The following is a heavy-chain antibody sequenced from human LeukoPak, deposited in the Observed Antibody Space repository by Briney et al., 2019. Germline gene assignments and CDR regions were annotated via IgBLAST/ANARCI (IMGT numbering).Heavy chain of an antibody. CDR2: ISAYNGNT. J-gene: IGHJ4*02. Sequence: GASVKVSCKASGYTFTSYGISWVRQAPGQGLEWMGWISAYNGNTNYAQKLQGRVTMTTDTSTSTAYMELRSLRSDDTAVYYCARAPHSGSYSSSNGFDYWGQGTLVTVSS. D-gene: IGHD1-26*01. CDR1: GYTFTSYG. CDR3: ARAPHSGSYSSSNGFDY. V-gene: IGHV1-18*01.